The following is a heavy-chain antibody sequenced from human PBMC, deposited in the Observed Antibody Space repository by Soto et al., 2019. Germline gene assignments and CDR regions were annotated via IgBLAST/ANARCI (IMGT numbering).Heavy chain of an antibody. Sequence: TLSLTCAVSGDSISRGGFSWTWLRQPPGQGLEWIGYIYQGGTTDYNPSLKSRVSMSVDRARNQFSLFLTSVTAADTAVYYCARSLNWNYPFEYWGQGALVTVSS. V-gene: IGHV4-30-2*01. J-gene: IGHJ4*02. CDR2: IYQGGTT. CDR3: ARSLNWNYPFEY. D-gene: IGHD1-7*01. CDR1: GDSISRGGFS.